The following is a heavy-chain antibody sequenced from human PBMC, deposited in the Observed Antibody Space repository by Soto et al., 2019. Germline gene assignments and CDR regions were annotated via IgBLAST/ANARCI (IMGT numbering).Heavy chain of an antibody. V-gene: IGHV3-21*01. CDR2: ISSSSSYI. CDR3: ARDRKQWLAGQWYFDL. Sequence: PGGSLRLSCAASGLTFSSYSMNWVRQAPGKGLEWVSSISSSSSYIYYADSVKGRFTISRDNAKNSLYLQMNNLRAEDTAVYYCARDRKQWLAGQWYFDLWGRGTLVTVSS. J-gene: IGHJ2*01. CDR1: GLTFSSYS. D-gene: IGHD6-19*01.